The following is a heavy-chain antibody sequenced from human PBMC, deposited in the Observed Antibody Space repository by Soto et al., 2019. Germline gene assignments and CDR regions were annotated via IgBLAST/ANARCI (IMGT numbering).Heavy chain of an antibody. CDR1: GFTFSSYG. V-gene: IGHV3-30*18. Sequence: GGSLRLSCAASGFTFSSYGMHWVCQAPGKGLEWVAVISYDGSNKYYADSVKGRFTISRDNSKNTLYLQMNSLRAEDTAVYYCAKVLGYYDSSGPAGGAFDIWGQGTMVTVSS. D-gene: IGHD3-22*01. CDR2: ISYDGSNK. J-gene: IGHJ3*02. CDR3: AKVLGYYDSSGPAGGAFDI.